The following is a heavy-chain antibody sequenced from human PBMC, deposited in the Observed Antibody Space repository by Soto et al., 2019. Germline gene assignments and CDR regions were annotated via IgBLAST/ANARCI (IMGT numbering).Heavy chain of an antibody. V-gene: IGHV4-34*01. D-gene: IGHD5-12*01. CDR1: GGSFSGHY. J-gene: IGHJ4*02. Sequence: SETLSLTCAVYGGSFSGHYWNWLRQPPGEGLEWIGEVTHGGNTNYNPSFKTRVTIAVDTSKNQFSLRLTSVTASDTAMYFRARGTEGYNHFDHWGQGTQVTVSS. CDR3: ARGTEGYNHFDH. CDR2: VTHGGNT.